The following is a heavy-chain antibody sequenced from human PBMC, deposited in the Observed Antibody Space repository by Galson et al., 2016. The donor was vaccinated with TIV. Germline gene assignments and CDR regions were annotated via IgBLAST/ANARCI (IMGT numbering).Heavy chain of an antibody. D-gene: IGHD6-19*01. CDR1: GYSITSSYY. CDR3: AGLRNGWHAHDF. J-gene: IGHJ4*02. CDR2: ITHAGST. V-gene: IGHV4-38-2*01. Sequence: ETLSLTCAVSGYSITSSYYWGWIRQPPGKGLEWIGVITHAGSTYYSPSLKSRLTLSVDTSGNQFSLQLTSVTAADTAVYFCAGLRNGWHAHDFRGQGTPVTVSS.